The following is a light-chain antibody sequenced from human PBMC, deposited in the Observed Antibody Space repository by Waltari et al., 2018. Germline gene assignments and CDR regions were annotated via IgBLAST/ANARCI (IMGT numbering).Light chain of an antibody. J-gene: IGKJ2*01. Sequence: DIQMTQSPSTLSASVGDRVTSSCRASQSVGTWLAWYQHKPGKAPKLLNYMAYSLESGVPSRFSGSGSGTEFTHTISRLQPDDFATYFCQQYSSFSTFGQGTKV. CDR3: QQYSSFST. V-gene: IGKV1-5*03. CDR1: QSVGTW. CDR2: MAY.